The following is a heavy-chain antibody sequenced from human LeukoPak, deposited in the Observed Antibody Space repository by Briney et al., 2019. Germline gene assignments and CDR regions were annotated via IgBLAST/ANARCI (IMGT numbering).Heavy chain of an antibody. CDR2: IYHSGST. CDR1: GGSISSSNW. CDR3: ARDGWLGVQGVLDY. D-gene: IGHD3-10*01. J-gene: IGHJ4*02. Sequence: PSETLSLACAVSGGSISSSNWWSWVRQPPGKGLEWIGEIYHSGSTNYNPSLKSRVTISVDKSKNQFSLKLSSVTAADTAVYYCARDGWLGVQGVLDYWGQGTLVTVSS. V-gene: IGHV4-4*02.